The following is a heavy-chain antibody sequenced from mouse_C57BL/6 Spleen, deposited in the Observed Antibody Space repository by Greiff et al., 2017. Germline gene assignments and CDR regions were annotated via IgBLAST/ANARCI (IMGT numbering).Heavy chain of an antibody. CDR2: INPNNGGT. D-gene: IGHD1-1*02. CDR1: GYTFTDYN. Sequence: EVQLQQPGAELVKPGASVKISCKASGYTFTDYNMDWVKQSPGQVLEWIGDINPNNGGTNYNKKFKGKATLTVDKSSSTAYMGLRSLTSEDTAVYYCASYGDAMDYWGQGTSVTVSS. CDR3: ASYGDAMDY. J-gene: IGHJ4*01. V-gene: IGHV1-18*01.